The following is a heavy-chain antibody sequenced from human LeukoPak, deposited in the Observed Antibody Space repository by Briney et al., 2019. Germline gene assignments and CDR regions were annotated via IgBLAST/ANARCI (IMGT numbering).Heavy chain of an antibody. Sequence: GGSLRLSCAASGFTFSSYAMSWVRQAPGKGLEWVSSITLSGANTFYADSVMGRFTISRDNSKNTLYLQMNSLSAEDTAVYYCAKRGNPAVGHHYLDVWGEGTPVSVSS. CDR3: AKRGNPAVGHHYLDV. V-gene: IGHV3-23*01. J-gene: IGHJ6*03. CDR1: GFTFSSYA. D-gene: IGHD2-2*01. CDR2: ITLSGANT.